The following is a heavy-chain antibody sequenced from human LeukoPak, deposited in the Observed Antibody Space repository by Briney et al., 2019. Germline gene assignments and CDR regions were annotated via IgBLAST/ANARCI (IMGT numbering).Heavy chain of an antibody. Sequence: PSETLSLTCAVYGGSFSGYYWSWIRQPPGKGLEWIGEINHSGSTNYNPSLKSRVTISVDTSKNQFSLKLSSVTAADTAVYYCARGFSSSWYVWWGQGTLVTVSS. CDR1: GGSFSGYY. CDR2: INHSGST. D-gene: IGHD6-13*01. J-gene: IGHJ4*02. V-gene: IGHV4-34*01. CDR3: ARGFSSSWYVW.